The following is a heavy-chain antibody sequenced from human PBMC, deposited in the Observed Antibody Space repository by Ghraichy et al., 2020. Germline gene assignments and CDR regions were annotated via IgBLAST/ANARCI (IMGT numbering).Heavy chain of an antibody. Sequence: GESLRLSCAASGFTFSSYGMQWVRQAPGKGLEWVAVISYDGSNKYYADSVKGRFTISRDNSKNTLYLQMNSLRAEDTAVYYCAKELGSSFMGFDYWGQGTLVTVSS. J-gene: IGHJ4*02. CDR2: ISYDGSNK. V-gene: IGHV3-30*18. CDR1: GFTFSSYG. CDR3: AKELGSSFMGFDY. D-gene: IGHD6-13*01.